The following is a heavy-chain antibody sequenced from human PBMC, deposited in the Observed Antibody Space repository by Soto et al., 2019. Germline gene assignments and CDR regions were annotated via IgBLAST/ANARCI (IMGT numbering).Heavy chain of an antibody. CDR3: ARESVVTVYNWFDP. Sequence: GGSLRLSCAASGFTFSSYAMHRVRQAPGKGLEWVAVISYDGSNKYYADSVKGRFTISRDNSKNTLYLQMNSLRTEDTAVYYCARESVVTVYNWFDPWGQGTLVTVSS. CDR1: GFTFSSYA. CDR2: ISYDGSNK. V-gene: IGHV3-30-3*01. D-gene: IGHD2-21*02. J-gene: IGHJ5*02.